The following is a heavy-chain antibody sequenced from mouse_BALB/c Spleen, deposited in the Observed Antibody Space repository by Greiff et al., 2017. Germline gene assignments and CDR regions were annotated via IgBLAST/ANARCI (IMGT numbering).Heavy chain of an antibody. J-gene: IGHJ3*01. CDR2: IDPENGNT. CDR1: GFNIKDYY. Sequence: EVQLQQSGAELVRPGALVKLSCKASGFNIKDYYMHWVKQRPEQGLEWIGWIDPENGNTIYDPKFQGKASITADTSSNTAYLQLSSLTSEDTAVYYCARSDYDGAWFAYWGQGTLVTVSA. CDR3: ARSDYDGAWFAY. D-gene: IGHD2-4*01. V-gene: IGHV14-1*02.